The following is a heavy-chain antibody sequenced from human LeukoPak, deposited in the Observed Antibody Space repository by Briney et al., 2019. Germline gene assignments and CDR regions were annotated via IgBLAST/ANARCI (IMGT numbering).Heavy chain of an antibody. CDR1: GYSISSGYY. J-gene: IGHJ4*02. CDR3: ARTAYYYDSSGRDYFDY. D-gene: IGHD3-22*01. Sequence: PSETLSLTCNVSGYSISSGYYWGWIRQPPGKGLEWIGSIYHSGSTYYNPSLESRVTISVVTSKNQFSLKLSSVTAADTAVYYCARTAYYYDSSGRDYFDYWGQGTLVTVSS. V-gene: IGHV4-38-2*02. CDR2: IYHSGST.